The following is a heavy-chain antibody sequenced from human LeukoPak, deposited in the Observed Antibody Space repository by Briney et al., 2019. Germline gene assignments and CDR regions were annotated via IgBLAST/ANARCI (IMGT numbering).Heavy chain of an antibody. CDR3: ASQGGLLWFGELSGGMDV. Sequence: PGGSLRLSCAASGFTFDDYAMHWVRQAPGKGLEWVSGISWNSGSIGYADSVKGRFTISRDNAKNSLYLQMNSLRAEDTALYYCASQGGLLWFGELSGGMDVWGQGTTVTVSS. D-gene: IGHD3-10*01. J-gene: IGHJ6*02. V-gene: IGHV3-9*01. CDR1: GFTFDDYA. CDR2: ISWNSGSI.